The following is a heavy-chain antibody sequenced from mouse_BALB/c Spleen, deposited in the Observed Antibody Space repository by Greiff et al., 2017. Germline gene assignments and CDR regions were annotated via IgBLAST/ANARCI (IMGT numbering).Heavy chain of an antibody. Sequence: VQLQQSGTVLARPGASVKMSCKASGYTFTSYWMHWVKQRPGQGLEWIGAIYPGNSDTSYNQKFKGKAKLTAVTSTSTAYMELSSLTNEDSAVYYCTRGNYGNYAAMDYWGQGTSVTVSS. CDR2: IYPGNSDT. CDR1: GYTFTSYW. CDR3: TRGNYGNYAAMDY. J-gene: IGHJ4*01. V-gene: IGHV1-5*01. D-gene: IGHD2-1*01.